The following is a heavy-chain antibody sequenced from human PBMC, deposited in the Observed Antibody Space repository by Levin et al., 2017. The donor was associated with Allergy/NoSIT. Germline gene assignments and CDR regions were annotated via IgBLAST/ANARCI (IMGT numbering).Heavy chain of an antibody. CDR3: VRDHRPRGRFLEWHPLGYYGMDV. CDR1: GYTFTGYY. Sequence: ASVKVSCKASGYTFTGYYMHWVRQAPGQGLEWMGRINPNSGGTNYAQKFQGRVTMTRDTSISTAYMELSRLRSDDTAVYYCVRDHRPRGRFLEWHPLGYYGMDVWGQGTTVTVSS. D-gene: IGHD3-3*01. J-gene: IGHJ6*02. CDR2: INPNSGGT. V-gene: IGHV1-2*06.